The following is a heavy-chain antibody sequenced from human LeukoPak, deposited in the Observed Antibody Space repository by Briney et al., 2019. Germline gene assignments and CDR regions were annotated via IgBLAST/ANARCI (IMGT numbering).Heavy chain of an antibody. D-gene: IGHD6-19*01. CDR3: ARTDISGWSRPLDC. V-gene: IGHV3-30-3*01. Sequence: GGSLRLSCAASGFTFSSYAMSWVRQAPGKGLEWVAVISSDGSNKYYAGSVEGRFTISSDNYNNTLLLQMNSLRTEDTAVYYCARTDISGWSRPLDCWGQGTLVTVSS. J-gene: IGHJ4*02. CDR2: ISSDGSNK. CDR1: GFTFSSYA.